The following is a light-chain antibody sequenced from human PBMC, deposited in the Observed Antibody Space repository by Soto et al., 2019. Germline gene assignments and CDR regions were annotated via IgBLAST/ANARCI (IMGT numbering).Light chain of an antibody. V-gene: IGKV3-20*01. J-gene: IGKJ1*01. CDR2: GAS. CDR3: QQYGSSTET. CDR1: QSVSSSY. Sequence: EIVLTQSPGTLSFSPGERATLSCRASQSVSSSYLAWYQQKPGQAPRLLIYGASSRATGIPDRFSGSGSGKDFTLTISRLEPEDFAVYYCQQYGSSTETFGHGTKV.